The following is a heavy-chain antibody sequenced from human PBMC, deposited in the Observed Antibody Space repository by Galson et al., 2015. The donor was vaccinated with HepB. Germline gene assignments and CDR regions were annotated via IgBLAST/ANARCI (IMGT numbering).Heavy chain of an antibody. V-gene: IGHV3-53*01. CDR1: GFTVSNNY. D-gene: IGHD3-22*01. CDR3: ARDGDQDYYQSSGPL. Sequence: SLRLSCAASGFTVSNNYMTWVRQAPGKGLEWVPVIRSGGSTNYAESVKGRFTISRDNSKNTLYLQMDRLRVEDTAVYYCARDGDQDYYQSSGPLWGKGTLVTVSS. CDR2: IRSGGST. J-gene: IGHJ4*02.